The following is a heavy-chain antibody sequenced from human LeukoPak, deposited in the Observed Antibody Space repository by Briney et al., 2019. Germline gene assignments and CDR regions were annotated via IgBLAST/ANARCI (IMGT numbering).Heavy chain of an antibody. J-gene: IGHJ4*02. Sequence: GASVKVSCKASGYTFTSYDINWVRQATGQGLEWMGWMNPNSGNTSYAQKVQGRVNMTRNTSISTAYMELSSLRSEDTAVYYCARGNWRGSKTYDYWGQGTLVTVSS. CDR1: GYTFTSYD. CDR3: ARGNWRGSKTYDY. D-gene: IGHD3-16*01. V-gene: IGHV1-8*01. CDR2: MNPNSGNT.